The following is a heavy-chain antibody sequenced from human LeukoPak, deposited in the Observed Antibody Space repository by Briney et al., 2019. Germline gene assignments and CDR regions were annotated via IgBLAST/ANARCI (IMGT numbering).Heavy chain of an antibody. CDR1: GDSISTSSYY. V-gene: IGHV4-39*01. CDR2: IYYSGST. Sequence: PSETLSLTCSVSGDSISTSSYYWGWIRQPPGKGLEWIGTIYYSGSTYYNPSLTSRVTISVDTSKNQFSLKLSPVTAADTAVYYCARHKDYYYSYMDVWGKGTTVTISS. CDR3: ARHKDYYYSYMDV. J-gene: IGHJ6*03.